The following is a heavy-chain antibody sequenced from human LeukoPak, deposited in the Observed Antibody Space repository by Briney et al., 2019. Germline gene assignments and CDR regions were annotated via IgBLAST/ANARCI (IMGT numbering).Heavy chain of an antibody. CDR1: GDSISTSSYY. V-gene: IGHV4-39*01. CDR2: IYYSGST. Sequence: PSETLSLTCSVSGDSISTSSYYWGWIRQPPGKGLEWIGTIYYSGSTYYNPSLTSRVTISVDTSKNQFSLKLSPVTAADTAVYYCARHKDYYYSYMDVWGKGTTVTISS. CDR3: ARHKDYYYSYMDV. J-gene: IGHJ6*03.